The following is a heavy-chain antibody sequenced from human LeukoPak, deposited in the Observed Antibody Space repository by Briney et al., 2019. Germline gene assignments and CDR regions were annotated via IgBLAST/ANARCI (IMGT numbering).Heavy chain of an antibody. Sequence: SETLSLTCTVSGGSISSYYWSWIRQPPGKGLEWIGYIYYSGSTNYNPSLKSRVTISVDTSKNQFSLKLSSVTAADTAVYYCARTDSSGYYPDAFDIWGQGTMVTVSS. CDR2: IYYSGST. V-gene: IGHV4-59*01. CDR1: GGSISSYY. CDR3: ARTDSSGYYPDAFDI. J-gene: IGHJ3*02. D-gene: IGHD3-22*01.